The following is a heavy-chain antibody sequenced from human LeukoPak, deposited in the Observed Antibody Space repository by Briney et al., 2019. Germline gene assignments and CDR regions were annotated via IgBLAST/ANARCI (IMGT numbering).Heavy chain of an antibody. V-gene: IGHV4-30-2*01. D-gene: IGHD1-26*01. CDR1: GGSISSGGYY. CDR3: ARNLVGATPDAFDI. J-gene: IGHJ3*02. Sequence: SETLSLTCTVSGGSISSGGYYWSWIRQPPGKGLEWIGYIYHSGSTYYNPSLKSRVTISVDRSKNQFSLKLSSVTAADTAVYYCARNLVGATPDAFDIWGQGTMVTVSS. CDR2: IYHSGST.